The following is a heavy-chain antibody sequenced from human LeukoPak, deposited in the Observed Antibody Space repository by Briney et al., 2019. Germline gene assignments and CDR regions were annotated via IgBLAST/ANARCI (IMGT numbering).Heavy chain of an antibody. CDR2: IKQDGSEK. J-gene: IGHJ6*03. Sequence: GGSLRLSCAASGFTFSSYWMSWVRQAPGKGLEWVANIKQDGSEKYYVDSAKGRFTISRDNAKNSLYLQMNSLRAEDTAVYYCAKGKFEQQLQYYYYMDVWGKGTTVAISS. D-gene: IGHD6-13*01. CDR3: AKGKFEQQLQYYYYMDV. CDR1: GFTFSSYW. V-gene: IGHV3-7*01.